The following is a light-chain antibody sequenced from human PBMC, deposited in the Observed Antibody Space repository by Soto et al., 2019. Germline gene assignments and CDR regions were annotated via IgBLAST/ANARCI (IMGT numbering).Light chain of an antibody. CDR1: QSVSSN. Sequence: EIVMTQSPATLSVSPGERATLSCRASQSVSSNLAWYQQKPGQAPRLPIYGASTRATGIPARFSGSGSGTEFTLTISSLQPDDFATYYCQQYDSYSETFGQGTKVDIK. J-gene: IGKJ1*01. V-gene: IGKV3-15*01. CDR3: QQYDSYSET. CDR2: GAS.